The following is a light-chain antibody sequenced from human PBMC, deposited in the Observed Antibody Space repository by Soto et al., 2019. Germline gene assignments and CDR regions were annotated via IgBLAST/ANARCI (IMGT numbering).Light chain of an antibody. CDR1: QTVISN. Sequence: EIGLKQSPGTLSLSPGEGGTLSCRASQTVISNLAWYQQKPGQAPRLLIYGASNRATGIPDRFSGSGSGTDFTLTISRLEPEDFAVYYCQQYGSSGTFGQGTKVAIK. CDR2: GAS. V-gene: IGKV3-20*01. CDR3: QQYGSSGT. J-gene: IGKJ1*01.